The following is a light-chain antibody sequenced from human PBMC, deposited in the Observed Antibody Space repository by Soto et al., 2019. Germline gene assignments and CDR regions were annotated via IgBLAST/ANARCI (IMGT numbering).Light chain of an antibody. CDR1: QSISSY. Sequence: DIQMTQSPSSLSASVGDRVTITCRSSQSISSYLNWYHQKPGKATKLLIDAASSLQSGVPSRFSGSGSGTDFTLTISSLQPEDFATYYCQQSYSTPITFGQGTRLEIK. CDR3: QQSYSTPIT. CDR2: AAS. J-gene: IGKJ5*01. V-gene: IGKV1-39*01.